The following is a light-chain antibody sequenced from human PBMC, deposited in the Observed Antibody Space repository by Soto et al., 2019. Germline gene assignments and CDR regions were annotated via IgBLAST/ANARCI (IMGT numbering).Light chain of an antibody. Sequence: EIVLTQSPGTLSLSPGERATLSCRASQSVSSNNLAWYQQRPGQAPRVGIYGASTRATGIPERFSGSGSRTDFTLTISRLEPEDFAVYYCQQSGRSPFTFGPGTKVDIK. CDR3: QQSGRSPFT. J-gene: IGKJ3*01. CDR2: GAS. V-gene: IGKV3-20*01. CDR1: QSVSSNN.